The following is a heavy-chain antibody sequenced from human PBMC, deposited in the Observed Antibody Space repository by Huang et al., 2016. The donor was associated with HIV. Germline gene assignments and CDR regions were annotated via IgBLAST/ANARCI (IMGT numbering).Heavy chain of an antibody. D-gene: IGHD3-22*01. Sequence: QVQLEQWGAGLLKASETLSLTCAVYGGSFSGYYWNWLRQAPGKGLEWVGEINPSGKTNYNPSLKSRVNMSVDTSKSQFSLYLTSLSAADTGTYFCARRYNSRRDYWGRGTLVTVHS. CDR2: INPSGKT. J-gene: IGHJ4*02. V-gene: IGHV4-34*02. CDR1: GGSFSGYY. CDR3: ARRYNSRRDY.